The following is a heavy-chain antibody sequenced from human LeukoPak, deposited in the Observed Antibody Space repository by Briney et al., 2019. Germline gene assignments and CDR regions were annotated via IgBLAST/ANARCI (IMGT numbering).Heavy chain of an antibody. CDR1: GGTFSSYA. V-gene: IGHV1-69*13. J-gene: IGHJ4*02. Sequence: GASVKVSCKASGGTFSSYAISWVRQAPGQGLEWMGGIIPIFGTANYAQKFQGRVTITADESTSTAYMELSSLRSEDTAVYYCASELEAAGANYWGQGTLVTVSS. D-gene: IGHD6-13*01. CDR3: ASELEAAGANY. CDR2: IIPIFGTA.